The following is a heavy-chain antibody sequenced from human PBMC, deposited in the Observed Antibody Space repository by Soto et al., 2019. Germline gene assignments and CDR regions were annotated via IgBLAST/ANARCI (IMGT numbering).Heavy chain of an antibody. D-gene: IGHD2-8*01. Sequence: ASVKVSCKASGFTFSNYGLNWVRQAPGQGLEWMGWVSANHGHTNYAHNRQGRVSMTTDTSTSTAYMELRGLTFADTAVYYCARDIESVTAKHFFYYYAMDVSG. CDR3: ARDIESVTAKHFFYYYAMDV. CDR1: GFTFSNYG. CDR2: VSANHGHT. J-gene: IGHJ6*02. V-gene: IGHV1-18*01.